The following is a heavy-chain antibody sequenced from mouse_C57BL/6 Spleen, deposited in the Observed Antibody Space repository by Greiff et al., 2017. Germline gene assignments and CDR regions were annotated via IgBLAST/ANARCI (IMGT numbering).Heavy chain of an antibody. D-gene: IGHD1-1*01. CDR1: GYTFTDYY. V-gene: IGHV1-76*01. CDR2: IYPGSGNT. CDR3: ARRHYGSSFHFDY. Sequence: QVQLKESGAELVRPGASVKLSCKASGYTFTDYYINWVKQRPGQGLEWIARIYPGSGNTYYNEKFKGKATLTAEKSSSTAYMQLSSLTSEDSAVYFCARRHYGSSFHFDYWGQGTTLTVSS. J-gene: IGHJ2*01.